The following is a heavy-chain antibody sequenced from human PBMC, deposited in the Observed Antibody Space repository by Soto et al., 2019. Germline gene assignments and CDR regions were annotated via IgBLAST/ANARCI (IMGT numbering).Heavy chain of an antibody. CDR2: IIPIFGTA. CDR3: ARDQPPFGDFWSGFHRLPGDYYYGMDV. CDR1: GGTFSSYA. V-gene: IGHV1-69*06. D-gene: IGHD3-3*01. Sequence: ASVKVSCKASGGTFSSYAISWVRQAPGQGLEWMGGIIPIFGTANYAQKFQGRVTITADKSTSTAYMELSSLRSEDTAVYYCARDQPPFGDFWSGFHRLPGDYYYGMDVWGQGTTVTVS. J-gene: IGHJ6*02.